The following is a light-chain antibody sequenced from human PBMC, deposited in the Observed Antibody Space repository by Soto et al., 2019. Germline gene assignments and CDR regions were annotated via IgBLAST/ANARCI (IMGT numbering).Light chain of an antibody. V-gene: IGLV2-14*03. Sequence: QSVLTQPASVSGSPGQSITISCTGTSSDVGGYNYVSWSQQHPGKAPKLLISEVSNRPSGVSNRFSGSKSGNTASLTISGLQADDEADYYCSSYTASSTLLFGTGTKVT. J-gene: IGLJ1*01. CDR3: SSYTASSTLL. CDR1: SSDVGGYNY. CDR2: EVS.